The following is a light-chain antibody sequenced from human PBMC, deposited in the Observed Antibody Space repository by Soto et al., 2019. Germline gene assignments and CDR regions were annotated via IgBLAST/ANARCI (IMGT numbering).Light chain of an antibody. CDR2: GAS. Sequence: EIVLTQSPGSLSLSPGERATLSCRASQSVSSSYLAWYQQKPGQAPRLLIYGASSRATGIPDRFSGSGSGTDFPLTISRLEPEDFPVYYCQQYGSSPLYTFGQGTKLEIK. J-gene: IGKJ2*01. V-gene: IGKV3-20*01. CDR3: QQYGSSPLYT. CDR1: QSVSSSY.